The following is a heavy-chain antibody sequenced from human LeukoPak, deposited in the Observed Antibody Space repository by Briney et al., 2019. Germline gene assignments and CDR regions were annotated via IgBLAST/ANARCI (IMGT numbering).Heavy chain of an antibody. CDR2: MNPNRDNI. CDR1: GYTFTSYD. D-gene: IGHD4-11*01. J-gene: IGHJ6*03. Sequence: ASVKVSCKASGYTFTSYDINWVRQATGQGLEWMGWMNPNRDNIIYTQKFQDRVTITRDPSISTAYMELSSLRSEDTAVYFCARGPPGSTEYYMDVWGNGTTVIVSS. CDR3: ARGPPGSTEYYMDV. V-gene: IGHV1-8*03.